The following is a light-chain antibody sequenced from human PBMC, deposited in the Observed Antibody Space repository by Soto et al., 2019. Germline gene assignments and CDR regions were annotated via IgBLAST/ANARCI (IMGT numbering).Light chain of an antibody. J-gene: IGLJ1*01. V-gene: IGLV2-14*01. CDR3: SSYTSGGNYV. CDR2: DVS. CDR1: SSDVAAYNF. Sequence: QSALTQPASVSGSPGQSVAISCTGTSSDVAAYNFVSWYQQHPGKAPKLTVFDVSNRPSGVSDRFSGSKSGNTASLTISGLQAEDEADYYCSSYTSGGNYVFGTGTKVTV.